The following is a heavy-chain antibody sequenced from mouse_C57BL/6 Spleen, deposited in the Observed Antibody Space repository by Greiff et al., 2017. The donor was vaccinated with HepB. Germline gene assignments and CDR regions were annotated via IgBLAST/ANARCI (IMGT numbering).Heavy chain of an antibody. CDR1: GYTFTSYW. CDR3: ERYYYGSSYFDY. CDR2: IDPSDSET. Sequence: QVQLQQPGAELVRPGSSVKLSCKASGYTFTSYWMHWVKQRPIQGLEWIGNIDPSDSETHYNQKIKDKATLTVDKSSSTAYMQLSSLTSEDSAVYYCERYYYGSSYFDYWGQGTTLTVSS. J-gene: IGHJ2*01. V-gene: IGHV1-52*01. D-gene: IGHD1-1*01.